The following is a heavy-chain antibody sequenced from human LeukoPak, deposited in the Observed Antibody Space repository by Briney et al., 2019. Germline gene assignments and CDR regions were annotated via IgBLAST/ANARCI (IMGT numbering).Heavy chain of an antibody. V-gene: IGHV1-46*01. CDR2: INPRGGST. Sequence: ASVKVSCKASGYTFTSYYMHWVRQAPGQGLEWMGIINPRGGSTSYAQKFQGRVTMTRDTSTSTVYMELSSLRSEDTAVYYCARGSASHASVLRFLPVGYWGQGTLVTVSS. J-gene: IGHJ4*02. CDR3: ARGSASHASVLRFLPVGY. CDR1: GYTFTSYY. D-gene: IGHD3-3*01.